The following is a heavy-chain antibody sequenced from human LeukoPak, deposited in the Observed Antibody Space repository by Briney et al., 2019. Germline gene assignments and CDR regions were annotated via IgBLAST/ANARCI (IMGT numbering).Heavy chain of an antibody. CDR1: GFTFSSYA. CDR2: ISYDGSNK. Sequence: TGRSLRLSCAASGFTFSSYAMHWVRQAPGKGLEWVAVISYDGSNKYYADSVKGRFTISRDNSKNTLYLQMNSLRAEDTAVYYCAKDQVRYSYGYNPLDPWGQGTLVTVSS. V-gene: IGHV3-30-3*01. J-gene: IGHJ5*02. CDR3: AKDQVRYSYGYNPLDP. D-gene: IGHD5-18*01.